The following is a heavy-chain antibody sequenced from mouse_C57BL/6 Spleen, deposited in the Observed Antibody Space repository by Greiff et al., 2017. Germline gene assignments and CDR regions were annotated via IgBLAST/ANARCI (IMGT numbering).Heavy chain of an antibody. CDR2: IDPENGDT. CDR1: GFNIKDDY. J-gene: IGHJ4*01. CDR3: TTYDYYPYAMDY. D-gene: IGHD2-4*01. V-gene: IGHV14-4*01. Sequence: EVKLQESGAELVRPGASVKLSCTASGFNIKDDYMHWVKQRPEQGLEWIGWIDPENGDTEYASKFQGKATITADTSSNTAYLQLSSLTSEDTAVDYCTTYDYYPYAMDYWGQGTSVTVSS.